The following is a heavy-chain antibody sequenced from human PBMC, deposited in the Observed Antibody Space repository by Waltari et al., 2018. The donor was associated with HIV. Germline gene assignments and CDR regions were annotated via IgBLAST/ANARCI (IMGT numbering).Heavy chain of an antibody. CDR2: IYTTGST. CDR3: ARQGVVVITPRRDFYYGLDV. D-gene: IGHD3-22*01. J-gene: IGHJ6*02. CDR1: GDSIRGYY. V-gene: IGHV4-4*07. Sequence: QVQLLESGPGLVKPSETLSLTCTVSGDSIRGYYWSWIRQPAGKGLEWIGRIYTTGSTNYNPSLKSRVTMSVDTFKNQFSLNLTSVTAADTAVYYCARQGVVVITPRRDFYYGLDVWGQGTTVAVSS.